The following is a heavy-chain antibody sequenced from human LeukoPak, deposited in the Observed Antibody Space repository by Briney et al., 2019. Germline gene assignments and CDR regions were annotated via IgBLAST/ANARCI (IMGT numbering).Heavy chain of an antibody. Sequence: SLRLSCAASGFTFSSYGMHWVRQAPGKGLERVAVISYDGSNKYYADSVKGRFTISRDNSKNTLYLQMNSLRAEDTAVYYCAKEDTAGDPFDYWGQGTLVTVSS. CDR1: GFTFSSYG. D-gene: IGHD5-18*01. J-gene: IGHJ4*02. V-gene: IGHV3-30*18. CDR3: AKEDTAGDPFDY. CDR2: ISYDGSNK.